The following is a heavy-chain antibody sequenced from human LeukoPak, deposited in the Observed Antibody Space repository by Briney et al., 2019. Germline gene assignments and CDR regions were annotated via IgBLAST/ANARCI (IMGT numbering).Heavy chain of an antibody. CDR3: ARDLTGDYDYVWGSYRREAFDI. J-gene: IGHJ3*02. Sequence: PSETLSLTCTVSGGSISSGGYYWSWIRQPPGKGLEWIGYIYHSGSTYYNPSLKSRVTISVDTSKNQFSLKLSSVTAADTAVYYCARDLTGDYDYVWGSYRREAFDIWGQGTMVTVSS. V-gene: IGHV4-30-2*01. CDR2: IYHSGST. D-gene: IGHD3-16*02. CDR1: GGSISSGGYY.